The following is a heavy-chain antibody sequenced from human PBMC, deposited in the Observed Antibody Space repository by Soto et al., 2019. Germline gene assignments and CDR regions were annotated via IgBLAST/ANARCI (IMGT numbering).Heavy chain of an antibody. CDR3: ARGGSGYVWFNEF. D-gene: IGHD3-22*01. CDR2: IIPVFDTV. CDR1: GGLFSSYA. Sequence: QEQLVQSGAEVKKSGSSVKVSCKDTGGLFSSYAVSWVRQAPGQGLEWMGGIIPVFDTVYYAQKFQGRVTITADESTTTDYMELSSLRSEDTAMYYCARGGSGYVWFNEFWGQGTLVTVSS. V-gene: IGHV1-69*01. J-gene: IGHJ4*02.